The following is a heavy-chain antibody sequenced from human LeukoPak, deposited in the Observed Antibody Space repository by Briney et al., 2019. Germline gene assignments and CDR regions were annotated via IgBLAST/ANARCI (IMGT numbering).Heavy chain of an antibody. Sequence: GASVKISCKASGYTFTNYGINWVRQAPGHGLVWMGEISVYSGNTNYAQKLQGRVTMTTETSTNTAYMELRSLISDDTAVYYCARFDYSGNYYSRLVYYYHMDVWGKGTTVTVSS. D-gene: IGHD3-10*01. CDR3: ARFDYSGNYYSRLVYYYHMDV. CDR2: ISVYSGNT. V-gene: IGHV1-18*01. J-gene: IGHJ6*03. CDR1: GYTFTNYG.